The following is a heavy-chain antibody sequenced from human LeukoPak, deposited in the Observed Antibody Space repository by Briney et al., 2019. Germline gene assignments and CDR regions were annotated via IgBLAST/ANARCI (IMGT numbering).Heavy chain of an antibody. CDR1: GFTFSSYA. CDR2: ISGSGGGT. V-gene: IGHV3-23*01. CDR3: AKSFYYYDSSGYYYPFDY. D-gene: IGHD3-22*01. Sequence: GGSLRLSCAASGFTFSSYAMSWVRQAPGKGLEWVSAISGSGGGTYYADSVKGRFTISRDNSKNTLYLQMNSLRAEDTAVYYCAKSFYYYDSSGYYYPFDYWGQGTLVTVSS. J-gene: IGHJ4*02.